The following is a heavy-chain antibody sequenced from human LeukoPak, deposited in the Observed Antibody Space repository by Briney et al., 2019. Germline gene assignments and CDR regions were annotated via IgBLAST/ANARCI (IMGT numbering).Heavy chain of an antibody. Sequence: SETLSLTCTVSGGSISSYYWSWIRQPPGKGLEWIGYIYTSGSTNYNPSLKSRVTISVDTSKNQFSLKLSSVTAADTAVYYCARHWRDGYNQALFDYWGQGTLVTVSS. J-gene: IGHJ4*02. V-gene: IGHV4-4*09. CDR3: ARHWRDGYNQALFDY. CDR2: IYTSGST. CDR1: GGSISSYY. D-gene: IGHD5-24*01.